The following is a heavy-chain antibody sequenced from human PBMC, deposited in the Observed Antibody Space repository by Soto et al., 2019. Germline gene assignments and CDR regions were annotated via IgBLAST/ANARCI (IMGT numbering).Heavy chain of an antibody. CDR1: GFTFSSYA. CDR3: ASDHSGSRSLVY. CDR2: ISYDGSNK. V-gene: IGHV3-30-3*01. J-gene: IGHJ4*02. D-gene: IGHD1-26*01. Sequence: GGSLRLSCAASGFTFSSYAMHWVRQAPGKGLEWVAVISYDGSNKYYADSVKGRFTISRDNSKNTLYLQMNSLRAEDTAVYYGASDHSGSRSLVYWGQETLVTVSS.